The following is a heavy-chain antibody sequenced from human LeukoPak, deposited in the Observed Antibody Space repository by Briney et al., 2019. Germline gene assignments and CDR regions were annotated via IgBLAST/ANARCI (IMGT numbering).Heavy chain of an antibody. Sequence: GGSLTLSCAASGFTFSSHWMYRVRQVPGKGLVWVSRIKKDGSDTTYADSVKGRFTISRDNSKNTLYLQMNSLRAEDTAVYYCAKLGSLDYGDSYWGQGTLVTVSS. J-gene: IGHJ4*02. V-gene: IGHV3-74*01. CDR2: IKKDGSDT. D-gene: IGHD4-17*01. CDR3: AKLGSLDYGDSY. CDR1: GFTFSSHW.